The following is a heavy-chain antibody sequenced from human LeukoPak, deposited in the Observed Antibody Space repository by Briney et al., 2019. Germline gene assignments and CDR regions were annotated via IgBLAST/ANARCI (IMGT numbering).Heavy chain of an antibody. CDR3: ARGKAWKDY. D-gene: IGHD1-1*01. Sequence: GESLKISCQTSGYIFSDYWIGWVRQTPGKVLEWVAVIYPAESDARYSPPFQGHATISVDTSISTAYLQWNNLKASDTAIYYCARGKAWKDYWGQGTLVTVSS. V-gene: IGHV5-51*01. CDR2: IYPAESDA. J-gene: IGHJ4*02. CDR1: GYIFSDYW.